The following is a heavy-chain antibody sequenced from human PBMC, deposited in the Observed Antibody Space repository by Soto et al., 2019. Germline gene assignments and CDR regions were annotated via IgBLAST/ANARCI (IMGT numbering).Heavy chain of an antibody. V-gene: IGHV4-34*01. CDR1: GGSFSGYY. CDR2: INHSGST. J-gene: IGHJ4*02. Sequence: SSETLSLTCAVYGGSFSGYYWSWIRQPPGKGLEWIGEINHSGSTNYNPSLKSRVTLSVDTSKNQFSLKLRSVTAADTAVYYCASREVDTPMVNYYWGQGTLVTVSS. D-gene: IGHD5-18*01. CDR3: ASREVDTPMVNYY.